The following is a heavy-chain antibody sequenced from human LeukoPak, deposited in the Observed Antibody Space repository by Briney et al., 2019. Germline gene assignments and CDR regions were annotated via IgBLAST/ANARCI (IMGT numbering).Heavy chain of an antibody. CDR1: GFTFSNYW. CDR2: IYNDGSTT. CDR3: ARTLYAAAGIVN. V-gene: IGHV3-74*01. D-gene: IGHD6-13*01. J-gene: IGHJ4*02. Sequence: GESLRLSCAASGFTFSNYWMHWVRQAPGKGLVWVSRIYNDGSTTTYADSVKGRFTISRDNAMNMLYLQMNSLRAEDTAVYYCARTLYAAAGIVNWGRGTLVTVSS.